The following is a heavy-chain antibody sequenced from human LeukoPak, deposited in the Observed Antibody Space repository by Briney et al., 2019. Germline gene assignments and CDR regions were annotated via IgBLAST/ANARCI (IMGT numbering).Heavy chain of an antibody. V-gene: IGHV3-30*04. Sequence: PGWSLRLSCAASGFTFSTYAMHWVRQAPGKGLEWVATLSYDGNNKHYSDSVKGRFTISRDNSKNTLYLQMNSLRAEDTAVYYCARGPNWNDSDYFDCWGQGTLVTVSS. CDR3: ARGPNWNDSDYFDC. J-gene: IGHJ4*02. D-gene: IGHD1-1*01. CDR1: GFTFSTYA. CDR2: LSYDGNNK.